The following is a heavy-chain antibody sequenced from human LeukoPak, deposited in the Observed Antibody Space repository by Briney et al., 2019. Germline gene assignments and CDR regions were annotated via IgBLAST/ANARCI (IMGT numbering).Heavy chain of an antibody. CDR3: ARDWVTTWHYGMDV. CDR1: GFTFSTYA. CDR2: ISNDGRNK. D-gene: IGHD4-17*01. V-gene: IGHV3-30*04. J-gene: IGHJ6*02. Sequence: PGRSLRLSCAASGFTFSTYAMHWVRQVPGKGLEWVAVISNDGRNKYYADSVKGRFTISRDNSKNMLHLQMNSPRAEDTATFHCARDWVTTWHYGMDVWGQGTTVTVSS.